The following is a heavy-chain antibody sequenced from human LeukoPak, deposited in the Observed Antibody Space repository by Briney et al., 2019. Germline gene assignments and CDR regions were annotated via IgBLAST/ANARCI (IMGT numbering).Heavy chain of an antibody. V-gene: IGHV4-59*01. D-gene: IGHD1-26*01. CDR3: ARDPYSGTYSDYYYYYMDV. CDR2: IYYSGST. Sequence: PSETLSLTCTVSGGSISSYYWSWIRQPPGKGLEWIGYIYYSGSTNYNPSLKSRVTISVDTSKNQFSLKLSSVTAADTDVYYCARDPYSGTYSDYYYYYMDVWGKGTTVTVSS. J-gene: IGHJ6*03. CDR1: GGSISSYY.